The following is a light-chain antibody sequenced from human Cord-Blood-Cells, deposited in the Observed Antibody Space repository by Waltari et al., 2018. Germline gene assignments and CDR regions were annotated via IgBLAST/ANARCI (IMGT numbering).Light chain of an antibody. CDR2: DAS. V-gene: IGKV1-5*01. J-gene: IGKJ1*01. CDR3: QQYNSYSPT. Sequence: DIQMTQSPSTLSASVGDRVTIPCRASQSISSWLAWYQQKPGKAPNLLIYDASSLESGVPSRFSGSGSGTEFTLTISSLQPDDFATYYCQQYNSYSPTFGQGTKVEIK. CDR1: QSISSW.